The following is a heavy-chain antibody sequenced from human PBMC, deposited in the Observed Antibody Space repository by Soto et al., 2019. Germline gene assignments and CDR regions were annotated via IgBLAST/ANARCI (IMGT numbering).Heavy chain of an antibody. CDR3: ARGQPAASTYYYYYMDV. Sequence: SETLSLTCAVYGGSFSGYYWSWIRQPPGKGLEWIGEINHSETPNYNPSLKSRVTISVKTSKNQFSLKLSSGTAADTAVYYCARGQPAASTYYYYYMDVWGKGTTVTGSS. D-gene: IGHD2-2*01. CDR1: GGSFSGYY. J-gene: IGHJ6*03. V-gene: IGHV4-34*01. CDR2: INHSETP.